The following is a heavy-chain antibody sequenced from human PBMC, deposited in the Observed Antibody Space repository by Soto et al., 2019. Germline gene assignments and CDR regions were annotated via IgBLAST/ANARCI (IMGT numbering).Heavy chain of an antibody. CDR1: GGSISSSSYY. V-gene: IGHV4-39*01. D-gene: IGHD3-9*01. J-gene: IGHJ5*02. CDR2: IYYSGST. Sequence: SETLSLTCTVSGGSISSSSYYWGWIRQPPGKGLEWIGSIYYSGSTYYNPSLKSRVTISVDTSKNQFSLKLSSVTAADTAVYYGVLTGYFYDWFDPWGQGTLVTVSS. CDR3: VLTGYFYDWFDP.